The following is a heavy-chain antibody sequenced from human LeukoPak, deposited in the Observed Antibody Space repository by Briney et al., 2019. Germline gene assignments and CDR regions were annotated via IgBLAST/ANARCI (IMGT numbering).Heavy chain of an antibody. CDR1: GGSISSGDYY. CDR2: IYYSGST. J-gene: IGHJ4*02. V-gene: IGHV4-30-4*01. Sequence: PSETLSLTCTVSGGSISSGDYYWRWIRQPPGKGLEWIGYIYYSGSTYYNPSLKSRVTISVDTSKNQFSLKLSSVTAADTAVYYCARVMYYYGSGSYFFDYWGQGTLVTVSS. CDR3: ARVMYYYGSGSYFFDY. D-gene: IGHD3-10*01.